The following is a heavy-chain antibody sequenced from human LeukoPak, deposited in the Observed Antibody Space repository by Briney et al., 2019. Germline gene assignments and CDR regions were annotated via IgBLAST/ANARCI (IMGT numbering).Heavy chain of an antibody. Sequence: GGSLRLSCAASGFTFSSYGMHWVRQAPGKGLEWVAVIWYDGSNKYYADSVKGRFTISRDNSKNTLYLQMNSLRAEDTAVYYCARAYGSGSYHYYYGMDVWGKGTTVTVSS. V-gene: IGHV3-33*01. J-gene: IGHJ6*04. CDR2: IWYDGSNK. CDR3: ARAYGSGSYHYYYGMDV. CDR1: GFTFSSYG. D-gene: IGHD3-10*01.